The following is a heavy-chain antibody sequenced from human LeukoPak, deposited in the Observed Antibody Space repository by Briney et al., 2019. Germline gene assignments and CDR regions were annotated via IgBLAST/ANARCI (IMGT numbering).Heavy chain of an antibody. CDR3: ATDIVVVPAANDY. V-gene: IGHV3-23*01. J-gene: IGHJ4*02. CDR2: ISGSGGST. Sequence: GGSLRLSCAASGFTVSDNYMTWVRQAPGKGLEWVSAISGSGGSTYYADSVKGRFTISRDNSKNTLYLQMNSLRAEDTAVYYCATDIVVVPAANDYWGQGTLVTVSS. D-gene: IGHD2-2*01. CDR1: GFTVSDNY.